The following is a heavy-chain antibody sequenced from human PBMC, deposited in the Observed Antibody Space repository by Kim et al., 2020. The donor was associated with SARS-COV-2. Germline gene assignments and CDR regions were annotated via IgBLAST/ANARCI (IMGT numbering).Heavy chain of an antibody. Sequence: SVKVSCKASGGTFSSYAISWVRQAPGQGLEWMGGIIPIFGTANYAQKFQGRVTNTADESTSTAYMELSSLRSEDTAVYYCARSGYNWNDRYYYGMDVWGQGTTVTVSS. CDR2: IIPIFGTA. J-gene: IGHJ6*02. V-gene: IGHV1-69*13. CDR3: ARSGYNWNDRYYYGMDV. CDR1: GGTFSSYA. D-gene: IGHD1-20*01.